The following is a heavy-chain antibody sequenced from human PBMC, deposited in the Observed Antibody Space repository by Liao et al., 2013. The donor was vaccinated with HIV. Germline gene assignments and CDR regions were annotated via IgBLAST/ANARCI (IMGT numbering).Heavy chain of an antibody. CDR3: ATTDQYYDFWNGYENWFDP. Sequence: QVQLQQWGAGLLKPSETLSLTCTVSGGSISSYYWSWIRQPAGKGLEWIGRIYSSGSANYNPSLKSRVTMSVDTSKNQFSLKLSSVTAADTAVYYCATTDQYYDFWNGYENWFDPWGQGTLVTVSS. CDR2: IYSSGSA. V-gene: IGHV4-59*10. D-gene: IGHD3-3*01. CDR1: GGSISSYY. J-gene: IGHJ5*02.